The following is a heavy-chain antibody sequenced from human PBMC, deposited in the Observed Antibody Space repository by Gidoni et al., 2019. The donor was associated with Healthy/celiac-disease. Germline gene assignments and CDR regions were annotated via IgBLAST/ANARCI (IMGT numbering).Heavy chain of an antibody. CDR2: ISSSSSYI. Sequence: EVQLVESGGGMVKPGGSLRLSCAASGFTFSSYSMNWVRKAPGKGLEWVSSISSSSSYIYYADSVKGRFTISRDNAKNSLYLQMNSLRAEDTAVYYCARRGYDSSGGLDYWGQGTLVTVSS. J-gene: IGHJ4*02. CDR3: ARRGYDSSGGLDY. V-gene: IGHV3-21*01. D-gene: IGHD3-22*01. CDR1: GFTFSSYS.